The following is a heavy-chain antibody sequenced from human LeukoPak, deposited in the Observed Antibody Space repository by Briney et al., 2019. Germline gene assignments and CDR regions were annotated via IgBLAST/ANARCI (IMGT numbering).Heavy chain of an antibody. CDR2: IYHSGST. J-gene: IGHJ3*02. CDR3: ARLYYDSSGYDDAFDI. Sequence: SETLSLTCAVSGYSISSGYYWGWIRQPPGKGLEWIGSIYHSGSTYYNPSLKSRVTISVDTSKNQFSLKLISVTAADTAVYYCARLYYDSSGYDDAFDIWGQGTMRTVSS. D-gene: IGHD3-22*01. CDR1: GYSISSGYY. V-gene: IGHV4-38-2*01.